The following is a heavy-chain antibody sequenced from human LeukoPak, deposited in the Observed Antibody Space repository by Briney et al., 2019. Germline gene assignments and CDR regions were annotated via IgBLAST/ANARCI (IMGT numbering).Heavy chain of an antibody. CDR2: INPNSGGT. CDR3: ARGGTYGSGSYYPNIRYYYYGMDV. Sequence: ASVKVSCKASGYTFTGYYMHWVRQAPGQGLEWMGWINPNSGGTNYAQKFQGRVTMTRDTSISTAYMELSRLRSDDTAVYYCARGGTYGSGSYYPNIRYYYYGMDVWGQGTTVTVSS. CDR1: GYTFTGYY. D-gene: IGHD3-10*01. J-gene: IGHJ6*02. V-gene: IGHV1-2*02.